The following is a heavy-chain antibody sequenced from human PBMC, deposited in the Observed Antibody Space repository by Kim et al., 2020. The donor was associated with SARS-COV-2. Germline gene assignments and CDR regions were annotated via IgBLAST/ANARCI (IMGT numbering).Heavy chain of an antibody. CDR1: GGSFSGYY. D-gene: IGHD3-22*01. CDR2: INHSGST. V-gene: IGHV4-34*01. CDR3: ARDPNPQGIGYDSSGPSRRGAFDI. Sequence: SETLSLTCAVYGGSFSGYYWSWIRQPPGKGLEWIGEINHSGSTNYNPSLKSRVTISVDTSKNQFSLKLSSVTAADTAVYYCARDPNPQGIGYDSSGPSRRGAFDIWGQGTMVTVSS. J-gene: IGHJ3*02.